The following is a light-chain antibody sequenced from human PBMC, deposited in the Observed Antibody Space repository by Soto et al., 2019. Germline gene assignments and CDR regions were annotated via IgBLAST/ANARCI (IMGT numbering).Light chain of an antibody. Sequence: DIQMTQSPSSLSASVGDRVTITCRASQAISNYLAWYQQRPGQVPQVLIYAVSTLQSGVPSRFSGRGSGSVFTLSIDSLQPEDVATYYCQRYDAAPYTFGQGTKLEIK. CDR3: QRYDAAPYT. V-gene: IGKV1-27*01. CDR2: AVS. J-gene: IGKJ2*01. CDR1: QAISNY.